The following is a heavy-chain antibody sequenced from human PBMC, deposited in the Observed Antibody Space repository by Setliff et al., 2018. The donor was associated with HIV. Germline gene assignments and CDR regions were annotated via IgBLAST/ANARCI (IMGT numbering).Heavy chain of an antibody. V-gene: IGHV1-18*01. CDR1: GYTFTSFG. J-gene: IGHJ4*02. D-gene: IGHD6-19*01. CDR2: ISAYNGNT. Sequence: ASVKACKASGYTFTSFGISWVRQAPGQGLEWMGRISAYNGNTDHAQRLQGRVTMTTDTSTRTAYMELRSLRSDDTAVYYCARAAVAGPWRKLDYWGQGTLVTVSS. CDR3: ARAAVAGPWRKLDY.